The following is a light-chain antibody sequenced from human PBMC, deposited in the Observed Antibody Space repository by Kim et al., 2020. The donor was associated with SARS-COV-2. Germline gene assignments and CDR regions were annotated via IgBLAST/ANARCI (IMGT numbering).Light chain of an antibody. J-gene: IGKJ4*01. Sequence: DIQMTQSPSSLSASVGDRVTITCRASQVIGNYLAWYQQRPGKIPRLLIYAASTLQSGVPSRFSGSGSGTDFTLTISSLQPEDVATNYCQHYDSAPALTFGGGTKVDIK. V-gene: IGKV1-27*01. CDR3: QHYDSAPALT. CDR1: QVIGNY. CDR2: AAS.